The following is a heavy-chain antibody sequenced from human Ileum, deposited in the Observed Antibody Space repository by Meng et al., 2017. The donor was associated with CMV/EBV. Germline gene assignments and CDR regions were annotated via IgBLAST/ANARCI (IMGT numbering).Heavy chain of an antibody. D-gene: IGHD3-10*01. J-gene: IGHJ4*02. V-gene: IGHV4-30-4*08. CDR3: ARGWIFRGLDY. Sequence: WGPGVVDPSQSLSSTCTVSGDCFDRVHYAWNWVRQPPGKGLEWIGYIYYNGNAYYNPSLKSQVTISVDTSKNQFSRWLKSVTAADSAVYFCARGWIFRGLDYWGQGTLVTVSS. CDR1: GDCFDRVHYA. CDR2: IYYNGNA.